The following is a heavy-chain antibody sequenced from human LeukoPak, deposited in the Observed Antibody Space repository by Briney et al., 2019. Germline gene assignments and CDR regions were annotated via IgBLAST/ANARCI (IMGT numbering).Heavy chain of an antibody. J-gene: IGHJ6*03. CDR3: VRDGLKTMVRGKIHYRYMDV. CDR1: GGSISSYY. Sequence: SETLSLTCSVSGGSISSYYWSWIRQPAGKGLEWIGRIYTSGSTNYNPSLKSRVTMSVDTSKNQFSLKLSSVTAADTAVYYCVRDGLKTMVRGKIHYRYMDVWGKGTTVTISS. CDR2: IYTSGST. V-gene: IGHV4-4*07. D-gene: IGHD3-10*01.